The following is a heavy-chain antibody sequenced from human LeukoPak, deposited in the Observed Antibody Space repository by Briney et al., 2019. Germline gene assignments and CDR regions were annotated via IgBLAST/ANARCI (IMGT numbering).Heavy chain of an antibody. Sequence: GGSLRLSCAASGFTFSSYAMSWVRQVPGKGLEWVSSVSGSGDRTYYAESVKGRFTTFRDNSKNTLYLQMNSLRDEDTAVYYCAKAYTNGWSEGFLDYWGQGTLVTVSS. J-gene: IGHJ4*02. D-gene: IGHD6-19*01. CDR2: VSGSGDRT. CDR1: GFTFSSYA. CDR3: AKAYTNGWSEGFLDY. V-gene: IGHV3-23*01.